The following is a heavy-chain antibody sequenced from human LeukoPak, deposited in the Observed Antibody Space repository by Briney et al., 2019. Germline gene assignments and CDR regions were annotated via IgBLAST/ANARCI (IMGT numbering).Heavy chain of an antibody. J-gene: IGHJ3*01. CDR3: AKARFGSGTYSAFDL. D-gene: IGHD3-10*01. CDR2: ISSSSSYI. Sequence: PGGSLRLSCAASGFTFSSYSMNWVRQAPGKGLEWVSSISSSSSYIYYADSVKGRFTISRDNAKNSLYLQMNSLRAEDTAVYFCAKARFGSGTYSAFDLWGRGTMVTVSS. CDR1: GFTFSSYS. V-gene: IGHV3-21*04.